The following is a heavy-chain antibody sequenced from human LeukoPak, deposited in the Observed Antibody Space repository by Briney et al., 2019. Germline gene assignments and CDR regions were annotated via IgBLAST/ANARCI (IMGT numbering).Heavy chain of an antibody. J-gene: IGHJ6*02. D-gene: IGHD3-10*01. CDR3: ARDRRITMVRGVYYYYGMDV. CDR2: IYSGGST. Sequence: GGSLRLSCAASGFTVSSNYMSWVRQAPGKGLEWVSVIYSGGSTYYADSVKGRFTISRDNSKNTLYLQMNRLRAEDTAVYYCARDRRITMVRGVYYYYGMDVWGQGTTVTVSS. V-gene: IGHV3-66*01. CDR1: GFTVSSNY.